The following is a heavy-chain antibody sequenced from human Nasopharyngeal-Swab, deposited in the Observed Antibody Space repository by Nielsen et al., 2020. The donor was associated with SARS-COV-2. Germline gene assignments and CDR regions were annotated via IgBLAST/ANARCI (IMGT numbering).Heavy chain of an antibody. J-gene: IGHJ3*02. V-gene: IGHV3-53*01. CDR3: TTLLPAMVGLADAFDI. D-gene: IGHD5-18*01. Sequence: WIRQPPGKGLEWVSVIYRGGSTYYADSVKGRFTISRDNSKKTLYLQMNSLRAEDTAVYYCTTLLPAMVGLADAFDIWGQGTMVTVSS. CDR2: IYRGGST.